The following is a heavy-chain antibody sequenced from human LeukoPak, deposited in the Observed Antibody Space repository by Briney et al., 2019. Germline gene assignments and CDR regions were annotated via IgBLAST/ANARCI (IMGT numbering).Heavy chain of an antibody. CDR1: EFTFSSYW. CDR2: INGDGSIT. Sequence: QPGGSLRLSCAASEFTFSSYWMHWVRQAPGKGLVWVSRINGDGSITTYADSVKGRFTISRDNANNTLYLQMNSLRAEDTAMYYCTRGGVDYWGQGTLVTVSS. CDR3: TRGGVDY. J-gene: IGHJ4*02. V-gene: IGHV3-74*01. D-gene: IGHD3-10*01.